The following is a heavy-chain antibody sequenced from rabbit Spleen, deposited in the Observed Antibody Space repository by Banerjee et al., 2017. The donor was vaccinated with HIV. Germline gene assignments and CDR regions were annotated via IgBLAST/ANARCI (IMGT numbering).Heavy chain of an antibody. Sequence: QSLGESGGDLVKPEGSLTLTCTASGFSFSSGYYMCWVRQAPGKGLERIGCIYAGGGSAYYANWVNGRFTISSHNAQNTLFLQLSSLTAADTATYFCVRDQAGDADYGPYYLNLWGPGTLVTVS. V-gene: IGHV1S40*01. CDR1: GFSFSSGYY. CDR2: IYAGGGSA. CDR3: VRDQAGDADYGPYYLNL. J-gene: IGHJ4*01. D-gene: IGHD2-1*01.